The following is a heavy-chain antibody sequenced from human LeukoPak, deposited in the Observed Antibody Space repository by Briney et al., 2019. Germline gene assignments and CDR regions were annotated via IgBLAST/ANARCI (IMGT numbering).Heavy chain of an antibody. CDR2: INEDGSEK. CDR1: GFTFTDHW. J-gene: IGHJ4*02. D-gene: IGHD3/OR15-3a*01. V-gene: IGHV3-7*01. CDR3: ARGGTGVSRDH. Sequence: PGGSLRLSCAASGFTFTDHWMSWVRQAPGKGLEWVANINEDGSEKYYVDSVKGRFTISRDNAKKSLYLQMNSLRAEDTAVYYCARGGTGVSRDHWGQGTLVTVAS.